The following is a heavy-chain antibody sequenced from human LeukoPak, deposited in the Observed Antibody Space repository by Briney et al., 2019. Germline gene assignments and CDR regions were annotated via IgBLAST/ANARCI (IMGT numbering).Heavy chain of an antibody. D-gene: IGHD1-26*01. V-gene: IGHV4-39*01. CDR2: IYYSGGT. CDR3: AAEDSGALVY. CDR1: GGFIRTSYN. J-gene: IGHJ4*02. Sequence: SETLSLTCSVAGGFIRTSYNWGWIRQPPGKGLEWIGSIYYSGGTYYNPSLKSRLTISVDTSKNQFSLGLRSVTAADTAVIYCAAEDSGALVYWGQGILVTVSS.